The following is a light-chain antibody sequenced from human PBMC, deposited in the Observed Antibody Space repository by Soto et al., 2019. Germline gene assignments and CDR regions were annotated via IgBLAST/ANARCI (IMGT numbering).Light chain of an antibody. V-gene: IGLV2-23*02. Sequence: QSALTQPASVSGSTGQSITISCTGTSSDVGSYDLLAWYQQHPGKAPKLLIYEVSKRHAGISNRCSGSTADTTASMTISGRQGEAEDDEYCCSYAGTSTVVFGVGPQRTVL. CDR2: EVS. CDR1: SSDVGSYDL. J-gene: IGLJ2*01. CDR3: CSYAGTSTVV.